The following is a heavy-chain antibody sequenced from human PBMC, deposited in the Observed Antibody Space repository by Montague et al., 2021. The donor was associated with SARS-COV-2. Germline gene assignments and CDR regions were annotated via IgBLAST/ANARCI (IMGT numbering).Heavy chain of an antibody. CDR3: VRAGGLDNRPPV. J-gene: IGHJ4*02. V-gene: IGHV4-4*02. CDR1: GGSISSGTW. D-gene: IGHD3/OR15-3a*01. CDR2: IYQSGST. Sequence: SETLSLTCAVSGGSISSGTWWTWVRQPPGKGLEWIGEIYQSGSTNYNPSLKSRVTMSIDKSKNQFSLELNSVTAADTALYYCVRAGGLDNRPPVWGQGALVIVSS.